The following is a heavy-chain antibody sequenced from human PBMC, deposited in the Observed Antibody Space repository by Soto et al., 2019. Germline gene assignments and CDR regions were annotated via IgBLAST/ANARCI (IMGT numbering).Heavy chain of an antibody. D-gene: IGHD3-10*01. V-gene: IGHV4-39*01. CDR3: ARKINMVRGANFDY. CDR1: GGSISSSSYY. J-gene: IGHJ4*02. Sequence: XESLSLTCTVSGGSISSSSYYWGWIRQPPGKGLEWIGSIYYSGSTYYNPSLKSRVTISVDTSKNQFSLKLSSVTAADTAVYYCARKINMVRGANFDYWGQGTLVTVPS. CDR2: IYYSGST.